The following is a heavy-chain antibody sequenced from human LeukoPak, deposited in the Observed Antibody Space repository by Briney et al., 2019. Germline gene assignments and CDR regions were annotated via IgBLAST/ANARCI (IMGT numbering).Heavy chain of an antibody. V-gene: IGHV4-4*07. CDR2: IYTSGST. J-gene: IGHJ5*02. CDR3: ARGSSGVYTRWFDP. Sequence: PSETLSLTCTVSGGSISSYYWSWIRQPAGKGLEWIGRIYTSGSTNYNPSLKSRVTISVDTSKNQFSLKLSSVTAADTAVYYCARGSSGVYTRWFDPWGQGTLVTVSS. CDR1: GGSISSYY. D-gene: IGHD2-8*01.